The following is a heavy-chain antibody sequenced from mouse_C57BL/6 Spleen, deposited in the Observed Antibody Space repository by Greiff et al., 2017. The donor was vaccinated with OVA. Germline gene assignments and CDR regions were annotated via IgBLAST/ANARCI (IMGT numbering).Heavy chain of an antibody. Sequence: QVQLQQSGPELVKPGASVKISCKASGYAFSSSWMNWVKQRPGKGLEWIGRIYPGDGDTNYNGKFKGKATLTADKSSSTAYMQLSSLTSEDSAVYFCARGETAQATHWGQGTLVTVSA. CDR3: ARGETAQATH. V-gene: IGHV1-82*01. D-gene: IGHD3-2*02. CDR1: GYAFSSSW. CDR2: IYPGDGDT. J-gene: IGHJ3*01.